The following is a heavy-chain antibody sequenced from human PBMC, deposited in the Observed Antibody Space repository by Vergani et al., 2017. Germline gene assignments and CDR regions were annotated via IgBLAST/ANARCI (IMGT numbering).Heavy chain of an antibody. J-gene: IGHJ6*03. CDR1: GGSVSSGSYY. D-gene: IGHD3-10*01. CDR2: IYYSGST. CDR3: ARGVWFGENVYYYYYMDV. V-gene: IGHV4-61*01. Sequence: QVQLQESGPGLVKPSETLSLTCTVSGGSVSSGSYYWSWIRQPPGKGLAWIGYIYYSGSTNYNPSLKSRVTISVDTSKNQFSLKLSSVTAADTAVYYCARGVWFGENVYYYYYMDVWGKGTTVTVSS.